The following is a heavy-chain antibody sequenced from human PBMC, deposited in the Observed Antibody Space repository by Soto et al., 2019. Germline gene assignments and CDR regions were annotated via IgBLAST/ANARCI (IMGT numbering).Heavy chain of an antibody. D-gene: IGHD3-10*01. J-gene: IGHJ4*02. V-gene: IGHV3-23*01. Sequence: EVQLLESGGGLVQPGGSLRLSCAASTNTFNIYAMSWVRQAPGMGLEWVSAIKSGGSTYYADSVKGRFTISRDDSKNTLHLQMNRLRAEDTAVHYCAKSPTMIRGLIFDSWGQGTLVTVSS. CDR3: AKSPTMIRGLIFDS. CDR2: IKSGGST. CDR1: TNTFNIYA.